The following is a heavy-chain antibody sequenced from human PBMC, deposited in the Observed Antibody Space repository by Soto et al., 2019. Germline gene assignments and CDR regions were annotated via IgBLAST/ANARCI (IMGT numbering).Heavy chain of an antibody. CDR3: ARAFSGYFDWPGCFDY. D-gene: IGHD3-9*01. CDR1: GGSISSGGYY. CDR2: IYYSGST. J-gene: IGHJ4*02. Sequence: SETLSLTCTVSGGSISSGGYYWSWIRQHPGKGLEWIGYIYYSGSTYYNPSLKSRVTISVDTSKNQFSLKLSSVTAADTAVYYCARAFSGYFDWPGCFDYWGQGTLVTVSS. V-gene: IGHV4-31*03.